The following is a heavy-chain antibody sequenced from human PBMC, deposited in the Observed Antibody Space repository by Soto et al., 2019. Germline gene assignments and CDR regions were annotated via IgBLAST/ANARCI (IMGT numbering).Heavy chain of an antibody. CDR1: GFTFSSYG. V-gene: IGHV3-30*18. J-gene: IGHJ6*02. CDR2: VSYDGSNK. CDR3: AKDWGSSWTHGMDV. Sequence: QVQLVESGGGVVQPGRSLRLSCAASGFTFSSYGMHWVRQAPGKGLEWVAVVSYDGSNKYYADSVKGRFTISRDNSKNTLYLQMDSLRAEDTAVYYCAKDWGSSWTHGMDVWGQGTTVTVSS. D-gene: IGHD6-13*01.